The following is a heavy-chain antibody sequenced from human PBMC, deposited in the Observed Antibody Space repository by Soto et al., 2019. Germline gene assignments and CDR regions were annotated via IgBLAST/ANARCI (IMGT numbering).Heavy chain of an antibody. CDR1: SWTFTSYG. J-gene: IGHJ4*02. D-gene: IGHD3-22*01. V-gene: IGHV1-18*01. CDR2: ISAYNGNT. CDR3: ARWDSSGINFDY. Sequence: GAPDKVSSDASSWTFTSYGTSWMRQAPGQGLEWMGWISAYNGNTNYAQKLQGRVTMTTDTSTSTAYMELRSLRSDDTAVYYCARWDSSGINFDYWGQGTLVTVSS.